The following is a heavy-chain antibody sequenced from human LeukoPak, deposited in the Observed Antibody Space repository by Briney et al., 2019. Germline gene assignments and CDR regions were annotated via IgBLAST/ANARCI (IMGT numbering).Heavy chain of an antibody. Sequence: GGSLRLSCAASGFTFSTYWMSWVRQAPGKGLEWVANIKEDGSEKYYGDSVKGRFTISRDNAKNSLYLEMNSLRVEDTAVYYCARYSSGYQWGQGTLVTVSS. V-gene: IGHV3-7*01. CDR1: GFTFSTYW. J-gene: IGHJ4*02. CDR2: IKEDGSEK. D-gene: IGHD3-22*01. CDR3: ARYSSGYQ.